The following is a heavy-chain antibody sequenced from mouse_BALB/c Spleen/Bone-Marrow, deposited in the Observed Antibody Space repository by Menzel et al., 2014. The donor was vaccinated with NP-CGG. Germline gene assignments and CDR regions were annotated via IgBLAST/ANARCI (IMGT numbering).Heavy chain of an antibody. J-gene: IGHJ4*01. V-gene: IGHV5-6-4*01. CDR3: TRDLYDGYSYYAMDY. CDR1: GFTFSSYT. CDR2: ITSGGGYT. D-gene: IGHD2-3*01. Sequence: EVMLVESGGGLVKPGGSPKLSCAASGFTFSSYTMSWVRQTPEKRLEWVATITSGGGYTYYPDSVKGRFTISRGNAKSTLYLQMSSLKSEDTAMYYCTRDLYDGYSYYAMDYWGQGTSVTVSS.